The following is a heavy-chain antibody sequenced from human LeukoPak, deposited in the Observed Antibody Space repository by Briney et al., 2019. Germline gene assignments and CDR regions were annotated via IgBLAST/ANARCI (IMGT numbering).Heavy chain of an antibody. CDR3: ARVGDGYNPPNFDY. J-gene: IGHJ4*02. CDR2: INHSGST. Sequence: SETLSLTCAVYGGSFSNYYWSWLRQPPGKGLEWVGEINHSGSTNYNPSLKSRVTISVDTSKNQFSLKLSSVTAADTAVYYCARVGDGYNPPNFDYWGQGTLVTVSS. V-gene: IGHV4-34*01. D-gene: IGHD5-24*01. CDR1: GGSFSNYY.